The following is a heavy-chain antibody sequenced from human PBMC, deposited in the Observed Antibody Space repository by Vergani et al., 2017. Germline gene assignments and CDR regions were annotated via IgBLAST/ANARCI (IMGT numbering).Heavy chain of an antibody. V-gene: IGHV1-3*01. Sequence: QVQLVQSGAEVKKPGASVKVSCKASGYTFTSYAMHWVRQAPGQRLEWMGWINAGNGNTKYSQKFQGRVTITRDTSASTAYMELSSLRSEATAVYYCAHSEAADKIGWFDPWGQGTLVTVSS. CDR2: INAGNGNT. CDR3: AHSEAADKIGWFDP. J-gene: IGHJ5*02. D-gene: IGHD6-13*01. CDR1: GYTFTSYA.